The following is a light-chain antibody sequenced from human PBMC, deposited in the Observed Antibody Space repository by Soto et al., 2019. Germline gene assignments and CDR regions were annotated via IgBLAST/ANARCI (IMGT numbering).Light chain of an antibody. CDR2: DNN. V-gene: IGLV1-51*01. Sequence: QSMLTQPPSVSAAPGQKVTISCSGSSSNIGGNSVSWYQQLPGTAPKLLIYDNNKRPSGILDRFSGSKSGTSATLGITELETGDEADFYCGTWDNSLSAYVFGTGTKVTVL. J-gene: IGLJ1*01. CDR1: SSNIGGNS. CDR3: GTWDNSLSAYV.